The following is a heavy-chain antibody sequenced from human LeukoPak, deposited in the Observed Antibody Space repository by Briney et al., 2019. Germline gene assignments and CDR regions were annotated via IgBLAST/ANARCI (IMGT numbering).Heavy chain of an antibody. V-gene: IGHV1-69*01. Sequence: SVNVSCKASGITFSGYGISWVRQAPGQGLEWVGGIIPIFGTANYAQKFQGRVTITADESTSTAYMELSSLRSEVTAVYYCASFAAARYYYYGMDVWGQGTTVTVSS. CDR3: ASFAAARYYYYGMDV. CDR1: GITFSGYG. CDR2: IIPIFGTA. J-gene: IGHJ6*02. D-gene: IGHD6-13*01.